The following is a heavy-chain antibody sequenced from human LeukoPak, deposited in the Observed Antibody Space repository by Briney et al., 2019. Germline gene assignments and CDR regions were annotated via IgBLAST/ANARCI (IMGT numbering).Heavy chain of an antibody. CDR1: GYSISSGYY. CDR3: ARVFWSGYYDY. V-gene: IGHV4-38-2*02. J-gene: IGHJ4*02. CDR2: IYTSGST. D-gene: IGHD3-3*01. Sequence: PSETLSLTCTVSGYSISSGYYWGWIRQPPGKGLEWIGRIYTSGSTNYNPSLKSRVTMSVDTSKNQFSLKLSSVTAADTAVYYCARVFWSGYYDYWGQGTLVTVSS.